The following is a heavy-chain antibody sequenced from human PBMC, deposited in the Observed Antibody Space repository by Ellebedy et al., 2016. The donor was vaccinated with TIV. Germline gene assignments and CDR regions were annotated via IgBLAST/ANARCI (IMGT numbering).Heavy chain of an antibody. CDR1: EFTFNKYW. CDR2: ITNDGSGT. D-gene: IGHD2-21*01. J-gene: IGHJ5*02. V-gene: IGHV3-74*01. CDR3: TRDVPHSRFEP. Sequence: PGGSLRLSCVASEFTFNKYWMHWVRQAPGTGLVWVSYITNDGSGTAYADSVKGRFPISRDNDKNTLYLQMNSLRGEDTAVYYCTRDVPHSRFEPWGQGTRVTVSS.